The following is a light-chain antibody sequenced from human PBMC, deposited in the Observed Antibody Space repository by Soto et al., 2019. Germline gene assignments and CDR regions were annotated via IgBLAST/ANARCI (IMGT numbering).Light chain of an antibody. CDR1: QYIGTS. CDR3: QQYDSLPLT. J-gene: IGKJ4*01. CDR2: DIT. V-gene: IGKV1-33*01. Sequence: DIRMTQSPSSVSASLGDRVTITCRASQYIGTSLAWYQVKPGKAPKLLIYDITTLETGVPSRFSGSGFGSDFTFTINSLQAEDMATYYCQQYDSLPLTFGGGTKVDIK.